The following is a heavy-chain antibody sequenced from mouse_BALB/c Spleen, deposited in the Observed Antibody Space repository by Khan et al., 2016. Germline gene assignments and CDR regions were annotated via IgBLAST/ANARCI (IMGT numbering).Heavy chain of an antibody. Sequence: EVKLLESGPGLVKPSQSLSLTCTVTGYSITSDYAWNWIRQFPGNKLEWMGYISYSGSTSYNPSLKSRISITRDTSKNQFFLQLNSVTTEDTATXYCARFTLISDGNYYDYWGQGTTLTVSS. CDR3: ARFTLISDGNYYDY. CDR2: ISYSGST. J-gene: IGHJ2*01. CDR1: GYSITSDYA. D-gene: IGHD2-1*01. V-gene: IGHV3-2*02.